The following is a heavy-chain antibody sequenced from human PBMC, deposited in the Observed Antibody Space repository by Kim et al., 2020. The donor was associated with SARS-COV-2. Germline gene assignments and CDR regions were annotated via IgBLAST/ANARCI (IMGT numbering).Heavy chain of an antibody. CDR3: AKGLN. CDR2: IYYRGTT. J-gene: IGHJ4*02. Sequence: IYYRGTTNYNPSHKSRVTISIDTSKNQFSLKLSSVTAADTAVYDCAKGLNWGQGTLVTVST. V-gene: IGHV4-39*01.